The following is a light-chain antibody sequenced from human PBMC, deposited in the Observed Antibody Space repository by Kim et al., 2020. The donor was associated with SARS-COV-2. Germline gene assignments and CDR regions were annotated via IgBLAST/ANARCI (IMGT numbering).Light chain of an antibody. CDR3: CSYVGGSRFV. CDR2: DVI. Sequence: GQSITISCTGTSSDVGTYKLVSWYRQDPGKAPKLMIYDVIERPSGVSDRFPGSKSGNTASLTISGLQAEDEADYYCCSYVGGSRFVFGTGTKVTVL. CDR1: SSDVGTYKL. J-gene: IGLJ1*01. V-gene: IGLV2-23*02.